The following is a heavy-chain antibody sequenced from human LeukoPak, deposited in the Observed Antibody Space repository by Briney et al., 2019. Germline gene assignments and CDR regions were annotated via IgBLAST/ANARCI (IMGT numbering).Heavy chain of an antibody. Sequence: GGSLRLSCAASGFTFSSYSMNWVRQAPEKGLEWVSSISSRSSYIYYADSVKGRFTISRDNAKNSLYLQMNSLRAEDTAVYYCARDKSSSSTYRWFDPWGQGTLVTVSS. CDR2: ISSRSSYI. V-gene: IGHV3-21*01. CDR1: GFTFSSYS. D-gene: IGHD6-6*01. J-gene: IGHJ5*02. CDR3: ARDKSSSSTYRWFDP.